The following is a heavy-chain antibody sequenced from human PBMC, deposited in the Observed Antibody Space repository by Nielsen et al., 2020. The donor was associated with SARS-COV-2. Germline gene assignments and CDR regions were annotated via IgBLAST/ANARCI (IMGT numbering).Heavy chain of an antibody. CDR2: TYYRSKWYS. V-gene: IGHV6-1*01. D-gene: IGHD3-3*01. CDR3: ASNYDFRSGYHA. CDR1: GDSVSSNSAA. J-gene: IGHJ5*02. Sequence: SETLSLTCAISGDSVSSNSAAWTWIRLSPARGLEGVGRTYYRSKWYSDYAASVKSRILITADTSKNQFSLQLNSVIPEDTAVYYYASNYDFRSGYHAWGQGTPVTVSS.